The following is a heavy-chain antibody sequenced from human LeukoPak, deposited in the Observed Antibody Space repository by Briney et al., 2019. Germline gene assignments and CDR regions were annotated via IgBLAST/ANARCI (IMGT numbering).Heavy chain of an antibody. J-gene: IGHJ5*02. CDR3: ARDLGQYYDTSDNWFDP. Sequence: RGSLRLSCAASGFTFSNYWMHWVRQAPGKGLVWVSRINSDGINTSYADSVKGRFTISRDNAKNTLNLQMNSLRAEDTAVYYCARDLGQYYDTSDNWFDPWGQGTLVTVSS. CDR2: INSDGINT. D-gene: IGHD3-22*01. V-gene: IGHV3-74*01. CDR1: GFTFSNYW.